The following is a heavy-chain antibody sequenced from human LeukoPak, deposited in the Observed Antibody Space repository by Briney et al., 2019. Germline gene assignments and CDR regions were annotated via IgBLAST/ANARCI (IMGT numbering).Heavy chain of an antibody. D-gene: IGHD3-16*01. CDR1: GFTFIGHN. CDR2: VSISSGTI. CDR3: ARAMSTFGGVRNYFDS. Sequence: PGGSLRLSGAASGFTFIGHNMNWVRKAPGKGLGWISFVSISSGTIYYADSVNGRFRISRDNAKSSLDLEMNSLRAEDTAVYYCARAMSTFGGVRNYFDSWGQGTLVTVSS. V-gene: IGHV3-48*04. J-gene: IGHJ4*02.